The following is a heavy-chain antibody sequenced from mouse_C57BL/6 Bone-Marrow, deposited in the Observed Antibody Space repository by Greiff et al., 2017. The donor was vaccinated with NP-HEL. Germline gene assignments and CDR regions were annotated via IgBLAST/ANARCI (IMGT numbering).Heavy chain of an antibody. J-gene: IGHJ1*03. Sequence: VQLKESGGGLVQPGGSLSLSCAASGFTFTDYYMSWVRQPPGKALEWLGFIRNKANGYTTEYSASVKGRFTISRDNSQSILYLQMNALRAEDSATYYCARSLGVVATDWYFDVWGTGTTVTVSS. D-gene: IGHD1-1*01. CDR2: IRNKANGYTT. CDR3: ARSLGVVATDWYFDV. CDR1: GFTFTDYY. V-gene: IGHV7-3*01.